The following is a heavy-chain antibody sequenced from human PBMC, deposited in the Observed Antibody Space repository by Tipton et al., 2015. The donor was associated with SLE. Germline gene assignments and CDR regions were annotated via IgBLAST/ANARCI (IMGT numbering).Heavy chain of an antibody. D-gene: IGHD3-10*01. CDR2: VNHSGSA. Sequence: TLSLTCAVYGVSFPDYYWSWIRQPPGKALEWIGEVNHSGSANDNPSLKSRITISVDTSKSQFSLKMRSVTAADTAVYYCARTREGYFDYWVQGTLVTVSS. CDR3: ARTREGYFDY. V-gene: IGHV4-34*01. J-gene: IGHJ4*02. CDR1: GVSFPDYY.